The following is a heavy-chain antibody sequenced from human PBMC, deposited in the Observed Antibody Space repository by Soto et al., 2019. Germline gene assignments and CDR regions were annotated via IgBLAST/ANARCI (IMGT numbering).Heavy chain of an antibody. Sequence: GGSLRLSCAASGFTFSSYAMHWVRQAPGKGLEWVAVISYDGSNKYYADSVKGRFTISRDNSKNTLYLQMNSPRAEDTAVYYCARGAGKVPVRDYYYGMDVWSQGITVTVS. CDR1: GFTFSSYA. CDR2: ISYDGSNK. D-gene: IGHD6-19*01. J-gene: IGHJ6*02. V-gene: IGHV3-30-3*01. CDR3: ARGAGKVPVRDYYYGMDV.